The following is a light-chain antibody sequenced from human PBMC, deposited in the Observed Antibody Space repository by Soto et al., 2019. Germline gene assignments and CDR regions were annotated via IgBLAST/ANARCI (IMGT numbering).Light chain of an antibody. J-gene: IGKJ4*01. CDR1: QSISTY. V-gene: IGKV1-39*01. Sequence: DIQMTQSPYSLSASVGDTVTITCRASQSISTYLNWYQQKPGKAPELLIYAASSLQSGVPLRFTGSGSGTDFSLTIISLQPEDFACYYCQQSYTTPLTFGGGTKVEI. CDR3: QQSYTTPLT. CDR2: AAS.